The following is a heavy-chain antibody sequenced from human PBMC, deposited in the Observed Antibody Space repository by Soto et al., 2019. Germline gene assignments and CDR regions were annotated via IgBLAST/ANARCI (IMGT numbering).Heavy chain of an antibody. D-gene: IGHD3-3*01. V-gene: IGHV1-8*01. CDR2: MNPNSGNT. J-gene: IGHJ5*02. Sequence: ASVKVSCKASGYTFTSYDINWVRQATGQGLEWMGWMNPNSGNTGYAQKFQGRVTMTRNTSISTAYMELSSLRSEDTAVYYCARAGSYYDFWSAHPPNGWFAPWGQGTLLTVTS. CDR3: ARAGSYYDFWSAHPPNGWFAP. CDR1: GYTFTSYD.